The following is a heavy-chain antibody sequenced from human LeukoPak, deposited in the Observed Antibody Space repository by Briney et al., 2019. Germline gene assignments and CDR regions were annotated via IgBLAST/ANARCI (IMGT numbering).Heavy chain of an antibody. J-gene: IGHJ4*02. V-gene: IGHV3-21*01. CDR3: ARSVSSGWYELYYFEF. D-gene: IGHD6-19*01. CDR1: GFTFSSYS. Sequence: PGRSLRLSCAASGFTFSSYSMNWVRQAPGKGLEWVSSIIGSSTYIYYADSVKGRFTVSRDNARNSLYLQMNSLRVEDTAVYYCARSVSSGWYELYYFEFWGQGTLVTVSS. CDR2: IIGSSTYI.